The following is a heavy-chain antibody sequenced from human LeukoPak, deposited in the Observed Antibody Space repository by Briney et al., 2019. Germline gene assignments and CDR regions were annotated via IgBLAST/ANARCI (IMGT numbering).Heavy chain of an antibody. D-gene: IGHD3-22*01. J-gene: IGHJ4*02. CDR1: GFTFSSYG. CDR2: IRYDGSNK. Sequence: GGSLRLSCAASGFTFSSYGMHWVRQAPGKGLEWVAFIRYDGSNKYYADSVKGRFTIFRDNSKNTLYLQMNSLRAEDTAVYYCANQYYYDSSGYPSTTHDHWGQGTLVTVSS. V-gene: IGHV3-30*02. CDR3: ANQYYYDSSGYPSTTHDH.